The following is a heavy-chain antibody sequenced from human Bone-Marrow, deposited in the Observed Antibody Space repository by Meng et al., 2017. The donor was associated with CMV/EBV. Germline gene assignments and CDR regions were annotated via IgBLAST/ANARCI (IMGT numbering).Heavy chain of an antibody. CDR1: GFTLSSHS. Sequence: GKSLKISGAASGFTLSSHSMHWVRQAPGKGLEWVSYISSSSSTIYYADSVKGRFTISRDNAKNSLYLQMNSLRAEDTAVYYCARDGPVVPGPYHYYGMDVWGQGATVTCSS. V-gene: IGHV3-48*04. CDR3: ARDGPVVPGPYHYYGMDV. J-gene: IGHJ6*02. CDR2: ISSSSSTI. D-gene: IGHD4-23*01.